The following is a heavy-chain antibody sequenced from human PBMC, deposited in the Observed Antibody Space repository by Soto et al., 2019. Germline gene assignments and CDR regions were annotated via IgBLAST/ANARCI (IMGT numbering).Heavy chain of an antibody. D-gene: IGHD5-12*01. CDR2: IYPGDSST. CDR1: EYSFTSYW. V-gene: IGHV5-51*01. Sequence: SLKISCQGSEYSFTSYWICLVLHMPFKFLEWMGIIYPGDSSTRDSPSFQGQVTISADKSISTAYLQWSSLKASDTAMYYCASTDIVATTYYYYYGMDVWGQGTTVTVSS. CDR3: ASTDIVATTYYYYYGMDV. J-gene: IGHJ6*02.